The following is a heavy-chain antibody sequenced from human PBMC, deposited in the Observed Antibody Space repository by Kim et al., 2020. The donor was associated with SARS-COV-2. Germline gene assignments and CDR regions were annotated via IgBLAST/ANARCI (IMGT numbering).Heavy chain of an antibody. CDR2: ISAYNGNT. CDR3: ARSEGAYCSGGSCYRSYWYFDL. CDR1: GYTFTSYG. D-gene: IGHD2-15*01. V-gene: IGHV1-18*04. J-gene: IGHJ2*01. Sequence: ASVKVSCKASGYTFTSYGISWVRQAPGQGLEWMGWISAYNGNTNYAQKLQGRVTMTTDTSTSTAYMELRSLRSDDTAVYYCARSEGAYCSGGSCYRSYWYFDLWGRGTLVTISS.